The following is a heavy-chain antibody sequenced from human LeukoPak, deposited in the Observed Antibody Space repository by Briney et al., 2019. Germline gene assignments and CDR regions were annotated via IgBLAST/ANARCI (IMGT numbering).Heavy chain of an antibody. Sequence: SETLSLTCTVSGGSISSGGYYWSWIRQPPGKGLEWIGYIYYSGSTNYNPSLKSRVTISVDTSKNQFSLKLSSVTAADTAVYYCAGILSTDDAFDIWGQGTMVTVSS. CDR1: GGSISSGGYY. CDR3: AGILSTDDAFDI. J-gene: IGHJ3*02. D-gene: IGHD2/OR15-2a*01. V-gene: IGHV4-61*08. CDR2: IYYSGST.